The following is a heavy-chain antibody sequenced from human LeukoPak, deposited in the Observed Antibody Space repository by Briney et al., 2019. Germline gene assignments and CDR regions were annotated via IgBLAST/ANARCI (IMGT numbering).Heavy chain of an antibody. Sequence: GGSLRLSCAASGFTFSSYDMNWVRQAPGKGLEWVSAISGSGGSTYYADSVKGRFTISRDNSKNTLYLQMNSLRAEDTAVYYCAKGGGYEAQYYYYYLDVWGKGTTVTISS. J-gene: IGHJ6*03. CDR2: ISGSGGST. CDR1: GFTFSSYD. CDR3: AKGGGYEAQYYYYYLDV. V-gene: IGHV3-23*01. D-gene: IGHD5-12*01.